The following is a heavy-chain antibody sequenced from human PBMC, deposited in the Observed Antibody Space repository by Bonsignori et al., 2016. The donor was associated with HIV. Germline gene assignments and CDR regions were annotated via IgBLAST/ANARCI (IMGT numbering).Heavy chain of an antibody. CDR3: AWGRQDSYSNIQV. CDR2: ISNNGMSE. Sequence: GGSLRLSCEASGFTFDDYVMLWVRQAPGKGLEWVALISNNGMSEYYGDRVKGRFTISRDSSRKTSSLQMSSLRPEDTGHYYCAWGRQDSYSNIQVWGQGTRVTVSS. D-gene: IGHD2-21*01. CDR1: GFTFDDYV. J-gene: IGHJ6*02. V-gene: IGHV3-30*03.